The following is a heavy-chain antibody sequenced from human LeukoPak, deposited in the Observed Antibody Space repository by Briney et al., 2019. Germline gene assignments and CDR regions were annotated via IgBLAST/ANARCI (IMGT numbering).Heavy chain of an antibody. CDR2: ISYDGSNK. V-gene: IGHV3-30-3*01. CDR1: GFTFSSYA. Sequence: GGSLRLSCAASGFTFSSYAMHWVRQAPGKRLEWVAVISYDGSNKYYADSVKGRFTISRVNSKNTLYLQMHSPGADATAVYYCARAPSTNGNWFDPWGQGTLVTVSS. J-gene: IGHJ5*02. CDR3: ARAPSTNGNWFDP. D-gene: IGHD1-26*01.